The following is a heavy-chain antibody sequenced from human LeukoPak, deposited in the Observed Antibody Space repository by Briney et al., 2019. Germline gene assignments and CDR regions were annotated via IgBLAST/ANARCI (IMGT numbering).Heavy chain of an antibody. V-gene: IGHV4-39*01. J-gene: IGHJ6*02. CDR1: GGSISSSSYY. Sequence: SETLSLTCTVSGGSISSSSYYWSWIRQPPGKGLEWIGSIYYSGSTYYNPSLKSRVTISVDTSKNQFSLKLSSVTAADTAVYYCARQDYDFWSGYYTHYYGMDVWGQGTTVTVSS. CDR3: ARQDYDFWSGYYTHYYGMDV. CDR2: IYYSGST. D-gene: IGHD3-3*01.